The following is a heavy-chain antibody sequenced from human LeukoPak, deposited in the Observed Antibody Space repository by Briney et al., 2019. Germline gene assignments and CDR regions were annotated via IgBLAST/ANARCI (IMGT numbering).Heavy chain of an antibody. CDR2: INHSGST. J-gene: IGHJ4*02. D-gene: IGHD4-23*01. Sequence: PSETLSLTRAVYGGSFSGYYWSWIRQPPGKGLGWIGEINHSGSTNYNPSLKSRVTISVDTSKSQFSLKLSSVTAADTAVYYCARGFLGGNRARHFDYWGQGTLVTVSS. V-gene: IGHV4-34*01. CDR3: ARGFLGGNRARHFDY. CDR1: GGSFSGYY.